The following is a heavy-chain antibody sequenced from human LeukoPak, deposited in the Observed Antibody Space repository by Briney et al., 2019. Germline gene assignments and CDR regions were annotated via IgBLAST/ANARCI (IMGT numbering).Heavy chain of an antibody. CDR3: ARVWDRWFDP. CDR1: GITFSSYS. D-gene: IGHD1-26*01. V-gene: IGHV3-21*01. J-gene: IGHJ5*02. Sequence: GGSLRLSCAASGITFSSYSMNWVRQAPGKGLEWVSSISSSSSYIYYADSVKGRFTISRDNAKNSLYLQMNSLRAEDTAVYYCARVWDRWFDPWGQGTLVTVSS. CDR2: ISSSSSYI.